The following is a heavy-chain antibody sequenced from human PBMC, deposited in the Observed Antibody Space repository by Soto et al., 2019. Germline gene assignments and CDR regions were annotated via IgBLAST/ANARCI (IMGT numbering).Heavy chain of an antibody. CDR1: GGTFSSYA. CDR2: IIPIFGTA. V-gene: IGHV1-69*13. Sequence: SVKVSCKASGGTFSSYAISWVRQAPGQGLEWMGGIIPIFGTANYAQKFQGRVTITADESTSTAYMELSSLRSEDTAVYYCARGERSGYSYGFGAFDIWGQGTMVTVSS. D-gene: IGHD5-18*01. CDR3: ARGERSGYSYGFGAFDI. J-gene: IGHJ3*02.